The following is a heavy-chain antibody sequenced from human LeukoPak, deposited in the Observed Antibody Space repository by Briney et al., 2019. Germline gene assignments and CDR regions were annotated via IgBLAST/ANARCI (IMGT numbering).Heavy chain of an antibody. CDR3: ARDSSDFDY. J-gene: IGHJ4*02. D-gene: IGHD3-22*01. CDR2: ISYDGTNI. CDR1: GFTFSSFA. V-gene: IGHV3-30-3*01. Sequence: GRSLRLSCAASGFTFSSFAMQWVRQAPGKGQEWVAFISYDGTNIYYADPVKGRFTVSRDNSKNTLFLQMNSRRREDTAVYYCARDSSDFDYWGQGTLVTVSS.